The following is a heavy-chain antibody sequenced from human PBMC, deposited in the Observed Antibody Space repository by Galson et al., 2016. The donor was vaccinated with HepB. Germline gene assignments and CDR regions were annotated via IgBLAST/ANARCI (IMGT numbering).Heavy chain of an antibody. CDR2: ISAYNGNT. CDR3: AGDGGGNFWSGFGVYYYYMDV. Sequence: SVKVSCKASGYTFTRFGISWVRQAPGQGLEWMGWISAYNGNTNYAQKVQGRVTMTTDTSTSTAYMELRSLRSDDTAVYYCAGDGGGNFWSGFGVYYYYMDVWGKGTTVTVSS. J-gene: IGHJ6*03. V-gene: IGHV1-18*04. D-gene: IGHD3-3*01. CDR1: GYTFTRFG.